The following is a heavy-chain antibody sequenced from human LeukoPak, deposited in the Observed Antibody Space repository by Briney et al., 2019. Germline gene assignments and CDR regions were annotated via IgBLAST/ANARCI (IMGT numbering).Heavy chain of an antibody. CDR2: VSGSGDST. CDR3: AKDSYHLWATYFLDS. D-gene: IGHD3-10*01. Sequence: GGSLRLSCEASGFTFRSYAMSWVRQAPGKGLEWVSVVSGSGDSTYYADSVRGRFTISRDNSKNTVYLQMNSLSADDTAVYYCAKDSYHLWATYFLDSWGQGTLVTVSS. J-gene: IGHJ4*02. V-gene: IGHV3-23*01. CDR1: GFTFRSYA.